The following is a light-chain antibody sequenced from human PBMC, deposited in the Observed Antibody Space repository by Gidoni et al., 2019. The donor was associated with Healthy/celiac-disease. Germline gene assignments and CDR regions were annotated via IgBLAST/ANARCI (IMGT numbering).Light chain of an antibody. CDR3: QHSYSTPVP. CDR1: QSISSY. J-gene: IGKJ5*01. V-gene: IGKV1-39*01. CDR2: AAS. Sequence: DIQMTQSPSSLSASVGDRVTITCRASQSISSYLYWYQQKPGKAPKLLIYAASSLQSGVPPRFSGSGSGTDFTLTISSLQPEDFASYYCQHSYSTPVPFGQGTRLEIK.